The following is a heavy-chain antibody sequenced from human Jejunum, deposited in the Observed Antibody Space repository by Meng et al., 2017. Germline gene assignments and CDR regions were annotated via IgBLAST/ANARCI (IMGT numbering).Heavy chain of an antibody. Sequence: EVGLEDSGGGLVQPGGSLSLSCAASGFTFSSYWMHWFRQAPGKGLEWVSTIGTSSDAYHADSVRGRFTISRDDSKNTLFLQMNNLRAVDTAMYYCARGGYYSFDYWGQGTLVTVSS. V-gene: IGHV3-23*04. CDR2: IGTSSDA. CDR3: ARGGYYSFDY. D-gene: IGHD5-18*01. J-gene: IGHJ4*02. CDR1: GFTFSSYW.